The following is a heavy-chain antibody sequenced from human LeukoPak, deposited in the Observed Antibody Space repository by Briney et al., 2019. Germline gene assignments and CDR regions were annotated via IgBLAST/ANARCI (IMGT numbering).Heavy chain of an antibody. CDR1: GYTFTTYD. J-gene: IGHJ5*02. D-gene: IGHD2-15*01. CDR2: MNPNSGNK. CDR3: ARGIRRGYSWFDP. Sequence: GASVKVSCKASGYTFTTYDINWVRQATGQGLEWMGWMNPNSGNKGYAQKFQGRVTMTTNTSINTACMELSSLRSEDTAIYYCARGIRRGYSWFDPWGQGTLVTASS. V-gene: IGHV1-8*01.